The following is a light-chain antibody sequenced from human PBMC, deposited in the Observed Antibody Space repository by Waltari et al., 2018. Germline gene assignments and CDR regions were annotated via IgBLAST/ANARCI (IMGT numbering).Light chain of an antibody. CDR3: QVWDSYGDHLVV. CDR1: ATGSKS. V-gene: IGLV3-21*01. CDR2: YDS. Sequence: SFVLTQPPSASVAPGKTARITCGGNATGSKSVNWYQQKPGQAPLLVIYYDSDRPSGIPERFSGSNSGNTATLTISRVEAGDEADYYCQVWDSYGDHLVVFGGGTNLSVV. J-gene: IGLJ2*01.